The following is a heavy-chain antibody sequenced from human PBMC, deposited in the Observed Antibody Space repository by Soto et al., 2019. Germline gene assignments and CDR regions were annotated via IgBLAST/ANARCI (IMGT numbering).Heavy chain of an antibody. CDR1: GGTVSSYA. D-gene: IGHD3-22*01. CDR3: ARDQTFDITMIVVANWFDP. CDR2: IIPIFGTA. V-gene: IGHV1-69*13. J-gene: IGHJ5*02. Sequence: GASVKVSCKASGGTVSSYAISWVRQAPGQGLEWMGGIIPIFGTANYAQKFQGRVTITADESTSTAYMELSSLRSEDTAVYYCARDQTFDITMIVVANWFDPWGQGTLVTVSS.